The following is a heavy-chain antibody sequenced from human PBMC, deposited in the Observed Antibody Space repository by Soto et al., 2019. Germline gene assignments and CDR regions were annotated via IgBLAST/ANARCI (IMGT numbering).Heavy chain of an antibody. J-gene: IGHJ4*02. D-gene: IGHD6-13*01. V-gene: IGHV4-61*01. CDR2: IYNNETF. Sequence: SETLSLTCSVSGASVSSGSFYWSWIRQPPGKGLEWIGFIYNNETFNYNPSLKSRLTLSVATSKHQFSLKLTSVTAADTAAYYCAKVSLRYSTSNNFDSWGQGALVTVSS. CDR1: GASVSSGSFY. CDR3: AKVSLRYSTSNNFDS.